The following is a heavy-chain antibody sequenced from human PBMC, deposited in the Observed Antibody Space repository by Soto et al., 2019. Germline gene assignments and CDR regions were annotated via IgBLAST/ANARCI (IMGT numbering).Heavy chain of an antibody. CDR1: GFTVSSNY. CDR3: ARQAAAGLFDAFDI. CDR2: IYSGGST. J-gene: IGHJ3*02. D-gene: IGHD6-13*01. Sequence: GGSLRLPCAASGFTVSSNYMSWVRQAPGKGLEWVSVIYSGGSTYYADSVKGRFTISRDNSKDTLYLQMNSLRAEDTAVYYCARQAAAGLFDAFDIWGQGTMVTVSS. V-gene: IGHV3-53*01.